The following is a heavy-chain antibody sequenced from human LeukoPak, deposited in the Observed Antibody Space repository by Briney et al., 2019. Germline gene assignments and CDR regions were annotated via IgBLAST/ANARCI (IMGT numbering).Heavy chain of an antibody. CDR3: AKDAAVAGTSLDY. CDR2: ISGSGGST. D-gene: IGHD6-19*01. Sequence: GRSLRLSCAASGFTFSSYGMHWVRQAPGKGLEWVSAISGSGGSTYYADSVKGRFTISRDNSKNTLYLQMNSLRAEDTAVYYCAKDAAVAGTSLDYWGQGTLVTVSS. V-gene: IGHV3-23*01. CDR1: GFTFSSYG. J-gene: IGHJ4*02.